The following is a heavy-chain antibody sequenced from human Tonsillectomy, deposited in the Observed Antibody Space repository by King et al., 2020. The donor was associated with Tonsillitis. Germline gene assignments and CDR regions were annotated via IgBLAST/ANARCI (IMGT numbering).Heavy chain of an antibody. CDR3: VATLWFGEFDY. CDR2: IKSQADGGTI. Sequence: VQLVESGGGLVKPGGSLSLSCAASGFTFRTAWMNWVRQAPGKGLEWVGRIKSQADGGTIDYAAPVRGRFAISRDDAENTLSLQMNSMKTEATAIYSCVATLWFGEFDYWGRGTLVTVSS. J-gene: IGHJ4*02. CDR1: GFTFRTAW. V-gene: IGHV3-15*07. D-gene: IGHD3-10*01.